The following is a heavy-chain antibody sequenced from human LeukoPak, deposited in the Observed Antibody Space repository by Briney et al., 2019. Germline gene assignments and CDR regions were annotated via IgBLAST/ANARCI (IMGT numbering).Heavy chain of an antibody. CDR3: TRHFSTSGSRCDP. D-gene: IGHD2-15*01. V-gene: IGHV4-4*09. Sequence: SETLCLTCSVSGVSISGYYWNWIRQPPGKGLEWIAYTYSSGGTNYNPPLRSRVAISVETSNNQFSFRLNSMAASGTAIYFCTRHFSTSGSRCDPWGQGNLATVSS. J-gene: IGHJ5*02. CDR1: GVSISGYY. CDR2: TYSSGGT.